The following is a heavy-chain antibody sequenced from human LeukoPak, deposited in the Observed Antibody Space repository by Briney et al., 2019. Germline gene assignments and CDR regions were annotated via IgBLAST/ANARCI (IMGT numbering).Heavy chain of an antibody. CDR3: ARGREGITIFGVVIVPSNWFDP. CDR1: GYTFTSYD. V-gene: IGHV1-8*01. CDR2: MNPDSGNT. Sequence: ASVKVSCKASGYTFTSYDINWVRQATGQGLEWMGWMNPDSGNTGYAQKFQGRVTMTRNTSISTAYMGLSSLRSEDTAVYYCARGREGITIFGVVIVPSNWFDPWGQGTLVTVSS. D-gene: IGHD3-3*01. J-gene: IGHJ5*02.